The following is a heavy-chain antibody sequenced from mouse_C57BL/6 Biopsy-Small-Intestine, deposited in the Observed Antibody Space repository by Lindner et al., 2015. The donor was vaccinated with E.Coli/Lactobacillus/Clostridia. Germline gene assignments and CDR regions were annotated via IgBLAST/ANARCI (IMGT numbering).Heavy chain of an antibody. CDR2: INPYNGGT. V-gene: IGHV1-19*01. CDR1: GYTFTDYN. D-gene: IGHD1-1*01. J-gene: IGHJ3*01. CDR3: ARRYGSSFAWFAY. Sequence: VQLQESGPELVKPGASVKMSCKASGYTFTDYNMHWVKQSHGKSLEWIGVINPYNGGTSYNQKFKGKATLTVDKSSSTAYMELNSLTSEDSAVYYCARRYGSSFAWFAYWGQGTLVTVSA.